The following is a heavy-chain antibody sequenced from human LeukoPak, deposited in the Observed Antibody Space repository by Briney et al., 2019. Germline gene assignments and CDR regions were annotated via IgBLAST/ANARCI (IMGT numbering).Heavy chain of an antibody. D-gene: IGHD3-22*01. Sequence: PSETLSLTCTFSGGSISSYYWSWIRQPPGKGLDWIGYIYYSGSTNYNPSLKSRVTISVDTSKNQFSLKLSSVTAADTAVYYCARTYYYDSGGYYYDGYYFDYWGQGTLVTVSS. CDR3: ARTYYYDSGGYYYDGYYFDY. V-gene: IGHV4-59*08. J-gene: IGHJ4*02. CDR1: GGSISSYY. CDR2: IYYSGST.